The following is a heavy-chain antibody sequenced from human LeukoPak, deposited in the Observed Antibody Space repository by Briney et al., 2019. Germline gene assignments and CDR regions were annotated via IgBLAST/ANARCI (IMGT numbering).Heavy chain of an antibody. Sequence: PGGSLRLSCGASGFTFSSYGMNWLRQAPGKGLEWVAVIWNDGSHKYYADSAKGRFTISRDNSKNTVSLQMDSLRVEDTALYYCARDLGGCGDRFCSYYFDHWGQGIQVTVSS. CDR1: GFTFSSYG. CDR2: IWNDGSHK. D-gene: IGHD2-21*02. V-gene: IGHV3-33*01. CDR3: ARDLGGCGDRFCSYYFDH. J-gene: IGHJ4*02.